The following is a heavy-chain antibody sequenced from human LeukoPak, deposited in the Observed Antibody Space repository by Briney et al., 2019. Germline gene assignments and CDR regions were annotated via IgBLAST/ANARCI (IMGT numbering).Heavy chain of an antibody. Sequence: GGSLRLSCAASGFIFSSYWMSWVRQAPGKGLEWVANIKTDGSEKYYVDSVKGRFTISRDNAKNSLYLQMNSLRAEDTAVYYCLRYCSGGVCPGWFDPWGQGTLVTVSS. V-gene: IGHV3-7*01. D-gene: IGHD2-8*02. CDR1: GFIFSSYW. CDR3: LRYCSGGVCPGWFDP. J-gene: IGHJ5*02. CDR2: IKTDGSEK.